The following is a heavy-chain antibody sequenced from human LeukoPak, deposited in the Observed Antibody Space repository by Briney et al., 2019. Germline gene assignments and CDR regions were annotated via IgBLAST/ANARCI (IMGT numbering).Heavy chain of an antibody. Sequence: LTGGSLRLXCAASGFTFRSYAMSWARQVPGKGLEWVSAISGSGVSTYHADSVKGRATISRDNSKNTLFLQMNNVRADDTALYYCAKDYDLSVAGFFDFWGQGTLVTVSS. D-gene: IGHD6-19*01. CDR2: ISGSGVST. V-gene: IGHV3-23*01. CDR3: AKDYDLSVAGFFDF. CDR1: GFTFRSYA. J-gene: IGHJ4*02.